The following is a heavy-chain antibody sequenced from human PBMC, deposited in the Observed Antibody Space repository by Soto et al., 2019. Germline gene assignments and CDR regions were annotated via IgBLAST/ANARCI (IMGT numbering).Heavy chain of an antibody. CDR2: IYYSGNT. D-gene: IGHD4-17*01. CDR3: ARLNGDFVWYFDY. CDR1: GDSISSSSYY. J-gene: IGHJ4*02. V-gene: IGHV4-39*01. Sequence: QLQLQESGPGLVKPSETLSLTCTVSGDSISSSSYYWGWIRQPPGKGLEWIGSIYYSGNTYYSPSLQSRFAISVDTSKNQFSLKLSSVTAADTAIYYCARLNGDFVWYFDYWGQGTLVTVSS.